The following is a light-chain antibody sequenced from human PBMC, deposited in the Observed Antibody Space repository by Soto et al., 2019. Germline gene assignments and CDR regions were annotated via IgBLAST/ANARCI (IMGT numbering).Light chain of an antibody. CDR2: DES. J-gene: IGKJ1*01. Sequence: ATQMTQSPSSLSASVGDRVTITCRASQDIYIYLSWYQQKPGKVPKLLIYDESTLQSGVPSRFSGSGSGTTFTLTISSLQSDDFATYYCLQYNGYYRTFGQGTKVDIK. V-gene: IGKV1-6*01. CDR3: LQYNGYYRT. CDR1: QDIYIY.